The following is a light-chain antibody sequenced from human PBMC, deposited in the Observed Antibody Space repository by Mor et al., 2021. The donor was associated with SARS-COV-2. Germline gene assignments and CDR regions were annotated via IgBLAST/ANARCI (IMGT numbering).Light chain of an antibody. Sequence: TVTITCGLSSGSVSTSSYPSWYQQTPGQSPRTLIYSTNTRSSGVPDRFSGSILGNKAALTITGAQADDESDYYCVLYLGSGIWVFGGGT. V-gene: IGLV8-61*01. CDR2: STN. CDR1: SGSVSTSSY. CDR3: VLYLGSGIWV. J-gene: IGLJ3*02.